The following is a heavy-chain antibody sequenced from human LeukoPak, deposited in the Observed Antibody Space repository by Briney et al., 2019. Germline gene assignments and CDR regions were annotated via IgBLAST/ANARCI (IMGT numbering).Heavy chain of an antibody. CDR1: GFTFSTYA. J-gene: IGHJ4*02. V-gene: IGHV3-23*01. CDR2: ISDSGTIT. D-gene: IGHD6-19*01. Sequence: GGSLRLSCAASGFTFSTYAMSWVRQAPGKGLEWVSGISDSGTITYYADSVKGRFTISRDNSNNTLYLQMNSLRAEDTAVYYCAKGAVAGTIYCYFDYWGQGTLVTVSS. CDR3: AKGAVAGTIYCYFDY.